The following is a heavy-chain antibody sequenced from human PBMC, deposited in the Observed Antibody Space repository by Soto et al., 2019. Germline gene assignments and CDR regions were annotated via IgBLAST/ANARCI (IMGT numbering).Heavy chain of an antibody. D-gene: IGHD3-3*01. J-gene: IGHJ4*02. CDR3: ASHYDMWSGYLSPVDY. CDR2: IDTSGTKI. V-gene: IGHV3-11*01. CDR1: GYTFIDYY. Sequence: GGSLRLSCAASGYTFIDYYISWIRQAPGKGLEWISYIDTSGTKIYYADSVKGRFTITRDNAKNSLYLEMNSLRDEDTAVYYCASHYDMWSGYLSPVDYWGQGTLVTVSS.